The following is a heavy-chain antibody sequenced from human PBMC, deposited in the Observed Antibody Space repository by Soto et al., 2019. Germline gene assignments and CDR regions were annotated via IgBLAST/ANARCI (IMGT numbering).Heavy chain of an antibody. CDR2: TYYRSKWYN. CDR3: ARDSSGWHWYFDL. CDR1: GASVSSDSAT. D-gene: IGHD6-19*01. V-gene: IGHV6-1*01. J-gene: IGHJ2*01. Sequence: QVQLQQSGPGLVKPSQTLSLICAISGASVSSDSATWNWIRQSPSRGLERLGRTYYRSKWYNDYAVTVKSRIAITPATAKNQVSLQLNFVTPEDTAVYVCARDSSGWHWYFDLWGRGTLVTVSS.